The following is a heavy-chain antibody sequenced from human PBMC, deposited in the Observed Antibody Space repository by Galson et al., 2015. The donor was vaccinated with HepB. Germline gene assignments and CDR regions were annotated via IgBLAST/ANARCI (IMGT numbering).Heavy chain of an antibody. CDR3: ATQVVDFWSGHCY. Sequence: SVKVSCKVSGYTLTELSMHWVRQAPGKGLEWMGGFDPENNETVYAQKFQGRVTMTEDTSTDTGYMELRSLRSEDTALYYCATQVVDFWSGHCYWGQGTLVTVSS. V-gene: IGHV1-24*01. D-gene: IGHD3-3*01. CDR1: GYTLTELS. J-gene: IGHJ4*02. CDR2: FDPENNET.